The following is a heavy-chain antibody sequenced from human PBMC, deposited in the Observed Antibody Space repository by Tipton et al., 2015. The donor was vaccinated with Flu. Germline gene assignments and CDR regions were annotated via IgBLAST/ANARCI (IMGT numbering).Heavy chain of an antibody. J-gene: IGHJ5*02. Sequence: TLSLTCTVSGDSISNYYWGWIRQPAGKGLQWIGRIYTSGSTDYNPSLKGRVTISVDTSRNQFSLRLSSVTAADTAVYFCAREAAPTPGAGYQYESWGQGKLVTVSS. CDR2: IYTSGST. CDR3: AREAAPTPGAGYQYES. V-gene: IGHV4-4*07. D-gene: IGHD3-10*01. CDR1: GDSISNYY.